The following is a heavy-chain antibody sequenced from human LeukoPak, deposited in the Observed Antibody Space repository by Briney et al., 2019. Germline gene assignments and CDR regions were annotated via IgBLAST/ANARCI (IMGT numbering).Heavy chain of an antibody. Sequence: GGSLRLSCAASGFTFSSYAMSWVRQAPGKGLEWVSAISGSGGSTYYADSVKGRFTISRDNSKNTLYLQMNSLRAEDTAVYYCAKDHRAYHYYYYMDVWGKGTTVTVSS. CDR3: AKDHRAYHYYYYMDV. CDR2: ISGSGGST. J-gene: IGHJ6*03. V-gene: IGHV3-23*01. CDR1: GFTFSSYA.